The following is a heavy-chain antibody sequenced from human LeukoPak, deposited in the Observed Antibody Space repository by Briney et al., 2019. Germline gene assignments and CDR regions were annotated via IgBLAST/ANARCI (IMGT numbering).Heavy chain of an antibody. V-gene: IGHV1-46*01. CDR3: AGDLAMVTYNWFDP. Sequence: ASVKVSCKASGYTFTSYYMHWVRQAPGQGLEWMGIIINPSGGSTSYAQKFQGRVTMTRDMSTSTAYMELSRLRSDDTAVYYCAGDLAMVTYNWFDPWGQGTLVTVSS. J-gene: IGHJ5*02. CDR2: IINPSGGST. CDR1: GYTFTSYY. D-gene: IGHD5-18*01.